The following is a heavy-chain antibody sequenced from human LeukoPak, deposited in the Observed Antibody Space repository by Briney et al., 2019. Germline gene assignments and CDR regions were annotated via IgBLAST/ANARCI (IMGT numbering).Heavy chain of an antibody. J-gene: IGHJ4*02. V-gene: IGHV4-39*01. CDR3: SRHPELYQPFDY. CDR2: IYYSGST. D-gene: IGHD2-2*01. CDR1: GGSMSSTSHY. Sequence: SETLSLTCTVSGGSMSSTSHYWGWIRQPPGKGLEWIGSIYYSGSTYYNPSLKSRVTISVDTSKNQFSLNLSSMTAADTAVYFCSRHPELYQPFDYWGRGALVIVSS.